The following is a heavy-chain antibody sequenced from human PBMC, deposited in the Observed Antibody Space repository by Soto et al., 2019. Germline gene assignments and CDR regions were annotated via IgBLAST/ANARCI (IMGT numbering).Heavy chain of an antibody. CDR3: AREAGYSGYDPVDD. J-gene: IGHJ4*02. Sequence: GASVKVSCKASGGTFSSYTISWVRQAPGQGLEWMGRIIPILGIANYAQKFQGRVTITADKSTSTAYMELSSLRSEDTAVYYCAREAGYSGYDPVDDWGQGTLVTVSS. CDR2: IIPILGIA. CDR1: GGTFSSYT. D-gene: IGHD5-12*01. V-gene: IGHV1-69*04.